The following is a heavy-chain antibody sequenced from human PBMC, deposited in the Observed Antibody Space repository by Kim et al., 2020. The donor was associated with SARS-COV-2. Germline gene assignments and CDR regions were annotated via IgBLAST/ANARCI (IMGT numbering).Heavy chain of an antibody. Sequence: SVKVSCKASGFTFTSYAVQWVRQARGQRLEWIGLIVVGSGNTNYAQKFQERVTITRDMSTITAYMELSSLRSEDTAVYYCAADGYGSVDYYYGMDVWCRGTTVTVSS. D-gene: IGHD3-10*01. CDR1: GFTFTSYA. J-gene: IGHJ6*02. V-gene: IGHV1-58*01. CDR2: IVVGSGNT. CDR3: AADGYGSVDYYYGMDV.